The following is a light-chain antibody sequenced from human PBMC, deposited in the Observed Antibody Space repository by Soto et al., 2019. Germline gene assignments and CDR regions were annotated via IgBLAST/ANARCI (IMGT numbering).Light chain of an antibody. V-gene: IGKV3-15*01. CDR2: GAS. CDR3: QQYNNWPPWT. J-gene: IGKJ2*02. Sequence: EIVMTQSPATLSVSPGDRATLSCRASQSISSNLAWYQQKPGQAPRLLIYGASTRATGIPARFSGSGSGTEFTLTITSLQSEDFAVYYCQQYNNWPPWTFGQGTKLEIK. CDR1: QSISSN.